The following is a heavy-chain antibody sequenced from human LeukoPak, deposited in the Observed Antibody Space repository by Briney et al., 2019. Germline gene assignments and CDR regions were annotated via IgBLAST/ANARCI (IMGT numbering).Heavy chain of an antibody. D-gene: IGHD3-22*01. Sequence: GGSLRLSCAASGFTFSSYAMHWVRQAPGKGLEWVAVISYDGSNKYYADSVKGRFTISRDNAKNTLYLQMNSLRAEDTAVYYCAKDILRDYDSSGYGGMDVWGQGTTVTVSS. V-gene: IGHV3-30*04. CDR1: GFTFSSYA. CDR3: AKDILRDYDSSGYGGMDV. J-gene: IGHJ6*02. CDR2: ISYDGSNK.